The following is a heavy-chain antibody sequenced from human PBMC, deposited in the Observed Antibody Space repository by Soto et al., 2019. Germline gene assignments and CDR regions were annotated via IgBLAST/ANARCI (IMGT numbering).Heavy chain of an antibody. CDR2: NSSSSSTI. CDR3: ARDKGFYGSGSYYTAYYYYYGMYV. CDR1: GFTFSSYS. Sequence: EVQLVESGAGLVQPGGSLRLSCAASGFTFSSYSMNWVRQAPGKGLEWVSYNSSSSSTIYYADSVKGRFTISRDNAKNSLYLQMNSLRDEDTAVYYCARDKGFYGSGSYYTAYYYYYGMYVWGQGTTVTVSS. J-gene: IGHJ6*02. V-gene: IGHV3-48*02. D-gene: IGHD3-10*01.